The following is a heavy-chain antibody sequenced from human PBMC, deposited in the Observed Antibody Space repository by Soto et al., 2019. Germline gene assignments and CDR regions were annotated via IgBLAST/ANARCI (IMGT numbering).Heavy chain of an antibody. CDR3: TRVRGIVVVPAAMNPDYFDY. D-gene: IGHD2-2*01. CDR1: GFTFSNAW. V-gene: IGHV3-49*04. J-gene: IGHJ4*02. Sequence: GGSLRLSCAASGFTFSNAWMNWVRQAPGKGLEWVGFIRSKAYGGTTEYAASVKGRFTISRDDSKSIAYLQMNSLKTEDTAVYYCTRVRGIVVVPAAMNPDYFDYWGQGTLVTVSS. CDR2: IRSKAYGGTT.